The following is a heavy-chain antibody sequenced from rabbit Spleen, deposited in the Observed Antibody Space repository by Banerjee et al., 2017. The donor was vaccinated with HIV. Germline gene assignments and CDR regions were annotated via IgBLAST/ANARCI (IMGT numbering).Heavy chain of an antibody. V-gene: IGHV1S40*01. CDR2: INASTGKP. CDR3: ARELAGSSVPYDL. Sequence: QSLEESGGDLVKPGASLTLTCTASGFSFSSNYYMCWVRQAPGKGLEWIACINASTGKPVYATWASGRFTISKTSSTTLTLQMTSLTAADTATYFCARELAGSSVPYDLWGQGTLVTVS. D-gene: IGHD8-1*01. CDR1: GFSFSSNYY. J-gene: IGHJ3*01.